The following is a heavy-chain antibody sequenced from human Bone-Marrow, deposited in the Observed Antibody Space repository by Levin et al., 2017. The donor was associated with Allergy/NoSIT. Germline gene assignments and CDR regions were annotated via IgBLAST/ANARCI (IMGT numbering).Heavy chain of an antibody. CDR1: GFTINTYA. D-gene: IGHD3-22*01. Sequence: GGSLRLSCAAAGFTINTYAVTWVRQAPGKGLEWVSILGTGGDTHYAESVRGRFTISRDSSKNTLSLQMNSLRAEDTAVYYCAKYRLSSGYDRRAFDIWGQGTMVTVSS. V-gene: IGHV3-23*01. CDR3: AKYRLSSGYDRRAFDI. J-gene: IGHJ3*02. CDR2: ILGTGGDT.